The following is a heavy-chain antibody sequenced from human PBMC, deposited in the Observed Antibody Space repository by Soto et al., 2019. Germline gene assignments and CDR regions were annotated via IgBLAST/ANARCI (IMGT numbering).Heavy chain of an antibody. CDR1: GFTFSSYT. CDR2: IGTSSSYI. CDR3: ARDSVRDYLYYYYGMDV. J-gene: IGHJ6*02. Sequence: GGSLRLSCAASGFTFSSYTMNWVRQAPGRGLEWVSSIGTSSSYIYYADSVKGRFTISRDNAKNSLFLQMNSLRADDTAVYYCARDSVRDYLYYYYGMDVWGQGT. D-gene: IGHD4-17*01. V-gene: IGHV3-21*01.